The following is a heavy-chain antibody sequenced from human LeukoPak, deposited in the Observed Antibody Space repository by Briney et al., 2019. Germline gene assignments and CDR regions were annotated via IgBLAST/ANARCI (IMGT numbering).Heavy chain of an antibody. CDR2: IYYSGST. Sequence: PSETLSLTCTVSGGSINSGGYYRSWIRQHPGKGLEWIGYIYYSGSTYYNPSLKSRVTISVDTSKNQFSLKLSSVTAADSAVYYCALYCSTTGCYGNWFDPWGQGTLVTVSS. J-gene: IGHJ5*02. V-gene: IGHV4-31*03. CDR1: GGSINSGGYY. D-gene: IGHD2-2*01. CDR3: ALYCSTTGCYGNWFDP.